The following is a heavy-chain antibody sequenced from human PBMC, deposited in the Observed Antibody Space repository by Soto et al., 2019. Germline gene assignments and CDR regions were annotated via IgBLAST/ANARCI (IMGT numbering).Heavy chain of an antibody. Sequence: ASVKVSCKASGYTFTGYYMHWVRQAPGQGLEWMGWINPNSGGTNYAQKFQGWVTMTRDTSISTAYMELSRLRSDDTAVYYCAGDPGPNWNDGVDYYGMDVWGQGTTVTVSS. D-gene: IGHD1-1*01. CDR2: INPNSGGT. CDR1: GYTFTGYY. CDR3: AGDPGPNWNDGVDYYGMDV. J-gene: IGHJ6*02. V-gene: IGHV1-2*04.